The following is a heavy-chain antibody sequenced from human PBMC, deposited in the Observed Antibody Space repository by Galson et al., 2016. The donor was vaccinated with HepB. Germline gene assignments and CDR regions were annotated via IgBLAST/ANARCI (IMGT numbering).Heavy chain of an antibody. CDR1: GGSINSYY. Sequence: TLSLTCTVSGGSINSYYWSWIRQPPGKGLEWIGYIYHNGDINYNPSLKSRITISLDTSKNQLSLKLSSVTAADTAVYYCAGGEQWLAFDYWGQGTLVTVSS. D-gene: IGHD6-19*01. CDR2: IYHNGDI. J-gene: IGHJ4*02. V-gene: IGHV4-59*01. CDR3: AGGEQWLAFDY.